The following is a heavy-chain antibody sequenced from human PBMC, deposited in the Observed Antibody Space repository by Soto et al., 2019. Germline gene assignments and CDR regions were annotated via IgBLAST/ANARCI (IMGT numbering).Heavy chain of an antibody. J-gene: IGHJ4*02. V-gene: IGHV1-69*04. CDR1: GGTFSSYT. D-gene: IGHD3-3*01. CDR3: ARDSKLYYDFWSGYYNRSFGY. CDR2: IIPILGIA. Sequence: ASVKVSCKASGGTFSSYTISWVRQAPGQGLEWMGRIIPILGIANYAQKFQGRVTVTADKSTSTAYMELSSLRSEDTAVYYCARDSKLYYDFWSGYYNRSFGYWGQGTLVTVSS.